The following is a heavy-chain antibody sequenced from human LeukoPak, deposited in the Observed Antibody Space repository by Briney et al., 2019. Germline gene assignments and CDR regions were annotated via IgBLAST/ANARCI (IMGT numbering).Heavy chain of an antibody. CDR1: GXTFDDYA. Sequence: SGGSLRLSCAASGXTFDDYAIYWVRQGPGKGLEWVSLISGDGGSIYYADSVKGRFTISRDNSKNSLYLQMNSLRTEDTALYYCAKEDYSSSWYALDYWGQGTLVTVSS. D-gene: IGHD6-13*01. CDR3: AKEDYSSSWYALDY. V-gene: IGHV3-43*02. J-gene: IGHJ4*02. CDR2: ISGDGGSI.